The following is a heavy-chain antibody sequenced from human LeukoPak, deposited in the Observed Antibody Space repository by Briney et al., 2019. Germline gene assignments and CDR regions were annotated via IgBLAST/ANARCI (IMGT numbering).Heavy chain of an antibody. Sequence: GGSLRLSCAASGFTFSSYGMHWVRQAPGKGLEWVAVISYDGSNKYYADSVKGRFTIPRDNSKNTLYLQMNSLRAEDTAVYYCAKEIIAAAANFDYWGQGTLVTVSS. D-gene: IGHD6-13*01. V-gene: IGHV3-30*18. CDR2: ISYDGSNK. CDR1: GFTFSSYG. J-gene: IGHJ4*02. CDR3: AKEIIAAAANFDY.